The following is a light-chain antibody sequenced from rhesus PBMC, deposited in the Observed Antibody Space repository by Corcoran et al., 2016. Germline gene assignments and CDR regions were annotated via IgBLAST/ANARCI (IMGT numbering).Light chain of an antibody. CDR1: QGINSW. CDR2: AAA. Sequence: DIQMTQSPSSLSASVGDKVTITCHASQGINSWLAWYQQNPGKAPKPLIPAAASLKRGVPPRFSGSGSGTDYTLTISSLQPEDFATYYCQQYDDLPPSFGQGTKVEIK. J-gene: IGKJ2*01. V-gene: IGKV1-19*01. CDR3: QQYDDLPPS.